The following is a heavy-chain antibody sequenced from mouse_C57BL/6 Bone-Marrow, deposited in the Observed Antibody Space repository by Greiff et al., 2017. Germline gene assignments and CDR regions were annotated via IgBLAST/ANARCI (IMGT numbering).Heavy chain of an antibody. D-gene: IGHD4-1*01. CDR2: ISYSGST. CDR1: GYSITSDY. J-gene: IGHJ4*01. CDR3: ARRDGTLYDAMDY. Sequence: EVMLVESGPGLAKPSQTLSLTCSVTGYSITSDYWNWIRKFPGNKLEYIGYISYSGSTYYTPSLKTRISITRDTSKNQYYLQLNSVTTEDTATYYCARRDGTLYDAMDYWGQGTSVTVSS. V-gene: IGHV3-8*01.